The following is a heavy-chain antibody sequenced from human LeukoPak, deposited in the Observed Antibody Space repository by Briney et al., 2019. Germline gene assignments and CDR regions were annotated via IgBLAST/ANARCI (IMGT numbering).Heavy chain of an antibody. CDR2: IYYSGST. V-gene: IGHV4-39*07. CDR3: ARDTYYYDSSGYYLFDY. D-gene: IGHD3-22*01. Sequence: SETLSLTCTVSGGSISSSSYYWGWIRQPPGKGLEWIGSIYYSGSTYYNPSLKSQVTISVDTSKNQFSLKLSSVTAADTAVYYCARDTYYYDSSGYYLFDYWGQGTLVTVSS. CDR1: GGSISSSSYY. J-gene: IGHJ4*02.